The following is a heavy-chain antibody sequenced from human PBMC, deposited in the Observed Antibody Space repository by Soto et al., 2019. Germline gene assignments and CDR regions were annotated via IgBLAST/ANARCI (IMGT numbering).Heavy chain of an antibody. Sequence: QVQLQQWGAGLLKPSETLSLTCAVYGGSFSGYYWSWIRQPPGKGLEWIGEINHSGSTNYNPSLKSRVTISVDTSKNQFSLKLSSVTAADTAVYYCARGHSSSWYYYYGMDVWGQGTTVTVSS. CDR2: INHSGST. J-gene: IGHJ6*02. CDR1: GGSFSGYY. V-gene: IGHV4-34*01. D-gene: IGHD6-13*01. CDR3: ARGHSSSWYYYYGMDV.